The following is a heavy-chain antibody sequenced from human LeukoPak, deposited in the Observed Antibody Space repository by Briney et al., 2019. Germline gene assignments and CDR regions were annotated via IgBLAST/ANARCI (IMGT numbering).Heavy chain of an antibody. CDR3: ARAAVEMATMDYWFDP. V-gene: IGHV4-34*01. J-gene: IGHJ5*02. Sequence: SETLSLTCAVYGGSFSGYYWSWIRPPPGKGLEWIGEINHSGSTNYNPSLKSRVTISVDTSKNQFSLKLSSVTAADTAVYYCARAAVEMATMDYWFDPWGQGTLVTVSS. CDR2: INHSGST. CDR1: GGSFSGYY. D-gene: IGHD5-24*01.